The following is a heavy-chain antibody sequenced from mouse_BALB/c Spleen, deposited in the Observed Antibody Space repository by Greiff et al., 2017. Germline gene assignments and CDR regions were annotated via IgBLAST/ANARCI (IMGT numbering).Heavy chain of an antibody. CDR1: GYSITSDYA. CDR3: ARGDGYYPWFAY. Sequence: EVQLQESGPGLVKPSQSLSLTCTVTGYSITSDYAWNWIRQFPGNKLEWMGYISYSGSTSYNPSLKSRISITRDTSKNQFFLQLNSVTTEDTATYYCARGDGYYPWFAYWGQGTLVTVSA. CDR2: ISYSGST. J-gene: IGHJ3*01. D-gene: IGHD2-3*01. V-gene: IGHV3-2*02.